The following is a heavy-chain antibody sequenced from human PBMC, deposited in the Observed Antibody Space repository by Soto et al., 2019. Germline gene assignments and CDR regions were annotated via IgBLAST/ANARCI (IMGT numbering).Heavy chain of an antibody. J-gene: IGHJ4*02. D-gene: IGHD3-10*01. Sequence: ASVKVSCKSSGYTFTSYGISWVRQAPRQGLEWKGIINPSGGSTSYAQKFQGRVTMTRDTSTSTVYMELSSPRSEDTAVYYCARTVGSGGFDYWGQGTLVTVSS. CDR1: GYTFTSYG. CDR2: INPSGGST. V-gene: IGHV1-46*01. CDR3: ARTVGSGGFDY.